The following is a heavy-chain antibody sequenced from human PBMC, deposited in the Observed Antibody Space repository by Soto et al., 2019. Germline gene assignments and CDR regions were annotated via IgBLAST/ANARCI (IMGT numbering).Heavy chain of an antibody. J-gene: IGHJ4*02. Sequence: SETLSLTCTVSGGSISTYYWSWIRQPPGEGLEWIGYIYYSGSTNYNPSLKGRVTIAVDTSKNQFSLKLSSVTAADTAVYYCARDRVYGSGSFPLYYFDYWGQGALVTVSS. V-gene: IGHV4-59*01. CDR2: IYYSGST. CDR3: ARDRVYGSGSFPLYYFDY. D-gene: IGHD3-10*01. CDR1: GGSISTYY.